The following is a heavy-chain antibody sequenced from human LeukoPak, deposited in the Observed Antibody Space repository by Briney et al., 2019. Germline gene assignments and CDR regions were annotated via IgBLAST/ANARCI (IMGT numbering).Heavy chain of an antibody. CDR3: ARGRRQLERQMYLFDP. Sequence: ASVKVSCKASGYTFTSYGISWVRQAPGQGLEWMGWISAYNGNTKYVQKLQGRVTMTTDTSTSTAYMELRSLRSDDTAVYYCARGRRQLERQMYLFDPWGQGTLVTVSS. D-gene: IGHD1-1*01. V-gene: IGHV1-18*01. J-gene: IGHJ5*02. CDR2: ISAYNGNT. CDR1: GYTFTSYG.